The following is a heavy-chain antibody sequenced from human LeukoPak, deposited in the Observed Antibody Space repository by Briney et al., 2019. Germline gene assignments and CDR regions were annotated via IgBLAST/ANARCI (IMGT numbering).Heavy chain of an antibody. CDR3: AGLEGRYSTDWFYFFDY. CDR2: MYLGGTT. J-gene: IGHJ4*02. D-gene: IGHD6-19*01. CDR1: GGSISSLNL. V-gene: IGHV4-4*02. Sequence: SETLSLTCIVSGGSISSLNLWSWLRQPPGKGLEWIGEMYLGGTTNFNPSLRSRVTILIDKSKNQLSLQLTSVTAADTTVYYCAGLEGRYSTDWFYFFDYWGQGALVTVSS.